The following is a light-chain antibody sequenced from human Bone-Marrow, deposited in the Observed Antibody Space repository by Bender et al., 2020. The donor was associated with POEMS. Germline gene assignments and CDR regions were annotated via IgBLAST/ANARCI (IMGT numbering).Light chain of an antibody. Sequence: QSAPTQPPSASGSPGQSVTISCTGTSSDFGPYNYVSWYQHHPGKAPKLIIYEVTKRPSGVPDRFSGSRSGNTASLTVSGLQAEDEADYFCSSHGGGNIYVFGTGTKVTVL. V-gene: IGLV2-8*01. CDR3: SSHGGGNIYV. CDR2: EVT. CDR1: SSDFGPYNY. J-gene: IGLJ1*01.